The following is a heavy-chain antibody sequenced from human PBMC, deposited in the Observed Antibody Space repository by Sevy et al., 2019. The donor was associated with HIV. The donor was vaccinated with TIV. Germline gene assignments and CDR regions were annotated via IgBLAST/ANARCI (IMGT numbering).Heavy chain of an antibody. V-gene: IGHV4-59*01. D-gene: IGHD3-10*01. J-gene: IGHJ4*02. CDR2: IYYSGST. CDR3: ARVSVPKLLWFGESYYFDY. Sequence: SDTLSLTCTVSGGSISSYYWSWIRQPPGKGLEWIGYIYYSGSTNYNPSLKSRVTISVDTSKNQFSLKLSSVTAADTAVYYCARVSVPKLLWFGESYYFDYWGQGTLVTVSS. CDR1: GGSISSYY.